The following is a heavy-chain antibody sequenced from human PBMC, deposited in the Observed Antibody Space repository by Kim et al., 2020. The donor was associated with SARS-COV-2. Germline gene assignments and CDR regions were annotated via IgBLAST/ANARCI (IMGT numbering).Heavy chain of an antibody. J-gene: IGHJ2*01. Sequence: NPALKSRVTISVDTSKNQFSLKLSSVTAADTAVYYCARGVAAAGRWYFDLWGRGTLVTVSS. V-gene: IGHV4-31*02. D-gene: IGHD6-13*01. CDR3: ARGVAAAGRWYFDL.